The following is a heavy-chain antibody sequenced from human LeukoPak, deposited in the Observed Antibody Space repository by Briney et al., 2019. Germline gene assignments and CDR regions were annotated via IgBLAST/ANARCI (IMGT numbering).Heavy chain of an antibody. CDR3: ARRTADYGDSYFDY. D-gene: IGHD4-17*01. V-gene: IGHV3-23*01. CDR1: GFTFSSYA. Sequence: PGGSLRLSCAASGFTFSSYAMSWVRQAPGKGLEWVSAISGSGGSTYYADSVKGRFTISRDNSKNTLYLQMNSLRAEDTAVYYCARRTADYGDSYFDYWGQGTLVTVSS. J-gene: IGHJ4*02. CDR2: ISGSGGST.